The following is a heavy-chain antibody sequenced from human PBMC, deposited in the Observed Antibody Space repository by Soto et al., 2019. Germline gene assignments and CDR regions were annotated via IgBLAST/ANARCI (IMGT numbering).Heavy chain of an antibody. CDR1: GGSISSYY. J-gene: IGHJ3*02. Sequence: PSDSTYLTRTVCGGSISSYYWSWIRQHPGKGLEWIGYIYYSGSTNYNPSLKSRVTISVDTSKNQFSLKLSSVTAADTAVYYCARDRGGHANWNFYAFDIWGQGTMVTVSS. V-gene: IGHV4-59*01. CDR3: ARDRGGHANWNFYAFDI. D-gene: IGHD1-7*01. CDR2: IYYSGST.